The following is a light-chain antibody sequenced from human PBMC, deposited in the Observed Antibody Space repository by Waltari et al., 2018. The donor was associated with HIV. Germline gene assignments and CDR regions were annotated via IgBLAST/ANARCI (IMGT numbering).Light chain of an antibody. CDR1: SSDVGSYDY. V-gene: IGLV2-8*01. Sequence: QSALTQPPSASGSPGQSVAISCTGTSSDVGSYDYVSWYQQYPGKAPKLMIYEVNKRPSGVPDRFSGSKSGNTASLAVSGLQAADEADYYCSSYAGSNNSYVFGTGTKVTVL. J-gene: IGLJ1*01. CDR3: SSYAGSNNSYV. CDR2: EVN.